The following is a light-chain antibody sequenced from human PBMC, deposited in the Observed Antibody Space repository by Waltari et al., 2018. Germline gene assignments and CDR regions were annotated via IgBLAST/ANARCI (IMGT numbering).Light chain of an antibody. Sequence: QSALTQPPSASGSHGQSVTISCTGTSSDVGGYNYVSWYQQEPGRAPKLMIYEVSKRPSGVPDRFSGSKSGNTASLTVSGLQAADEADYYCSSYAGSNNLIFGGGTKLTVL. J-gene: IGLJ2*01. CDR3: SSYAGSNNLI. V-gene: IGLV2-8*01. CDR1: SSDVGGYNY. CDR2: EVS.